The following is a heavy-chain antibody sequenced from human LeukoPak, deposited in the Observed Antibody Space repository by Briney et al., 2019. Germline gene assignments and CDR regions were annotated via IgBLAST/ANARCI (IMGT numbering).Heavy chain of an antibody. CDR1: GFTFSSYS. V-gene: IGHV3-21*01. CDR2: ISSSSSYI. J-gene: IGHJ4*02. CDR3: ARDTGGWYLSI. Sequence: KPGGSLRLSCAASGFTFSSYSMNGVRQAPGKGLEWVLSISSSSSYIYYADSVKGRFTISRDNAKNSLYLQMNSLRAEDTAVYYCARDTGGWYLSIWGQGTLVTVSS. D-gene: IGHD6-19*01.